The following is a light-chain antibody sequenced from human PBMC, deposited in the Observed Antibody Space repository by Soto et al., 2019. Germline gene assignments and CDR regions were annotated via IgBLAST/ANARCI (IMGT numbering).Light chain of an antibody. CDR1: QSVSNY. Sequence: EIVLTQSPATLSLSPGERATLSCRASQSVSNYLAWYQQKPGQAPRLLIYDASNRATDIPARFSGSGSGTDFTLTISSLQSEDFAVYYCQQYNNWPPWTFGQGTKVDIK. CDR2: DAS. V-gene: IGKV3-11*01. CDR3: QQYNNWPPWT. J-gene: IGKJ1*01.